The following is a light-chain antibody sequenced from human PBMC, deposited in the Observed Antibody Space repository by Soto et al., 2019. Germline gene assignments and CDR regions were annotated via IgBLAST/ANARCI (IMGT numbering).Light chain of an antibody. CDR1: TSNIGSNY. V-gene: IGLV1-47*01. Sequence: QSVLTQPPSASGTPGQRVTISCSGTTSNIGSNYVYFYQQRPGTAPKLLIYRDDQRPSGVPDRFSGSKSGTSASLAISGLRSEDEADYYCAAWDDIVYGVVFGGGTKLTVL. CDR3: AAWDDIVYGVV. J-gene: IGLJ3*02. CDR2: RDD.